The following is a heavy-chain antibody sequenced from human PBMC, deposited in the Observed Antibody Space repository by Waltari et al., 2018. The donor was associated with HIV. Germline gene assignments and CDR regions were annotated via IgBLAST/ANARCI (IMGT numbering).Heavy chain of an antibody. J-gene: IGHJ4*02. CDR1: GGSINTTNW. Sequence: QVQMQESGPGLVKPSGPLSLTCFVSGGSINTTNWWSWVRQPPGKGLEWIGEIYHSGSANYNPSLDRRVTISIDKAQSHVSLKLTSVTGADTAVYYCASPRGERMTSNWSFDYWGQGTLVTVAS. D-gene: IGHD6-13*01. CDR2: IYHSGSA. CDR3: ASPRGERMTSNWSFDY. V-gene: IGHV4-4*02.